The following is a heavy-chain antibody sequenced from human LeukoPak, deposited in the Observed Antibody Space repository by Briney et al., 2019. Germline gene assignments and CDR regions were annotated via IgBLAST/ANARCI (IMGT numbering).Heavy chain of an antibody. J-gene: IGHJ4*02. V-gene: IGHV3-23*01. Sequence: PGGSLRLSCTASGFTFRNFAMNWVRQAPGKGLEWVSAIGGSGGSSSYTDSVKGRFTISRDNSKITLYLQMNSLRAEDTAVYYCAKSYNGYESKPDYWGQGTLVTVSS. CDR1: GFTFRNFA. CDR2: IGGSGGSS. D-gene: IGHD5-12*01. CDR3: AKSYNGYESKPDY.